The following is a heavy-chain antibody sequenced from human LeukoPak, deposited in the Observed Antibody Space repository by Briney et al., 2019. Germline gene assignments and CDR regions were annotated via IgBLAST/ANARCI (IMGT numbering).Heavy chain of an antibody. CDR1: GYTFTSYG. D-gene: IGHD6-13*01. CDR2: ISAYNGNT. CDR3: ARDRGIAAAVFRSFDY. J-gene: IGHJ4*02. Sequence: ASVKVSCKASGYTFTSYGISWVRQAPGQGLEWMGWISAYNGNTNYAQKLQGRVTMTTDTSTSTAYMELRSLRSDDTAVYYCARDRGIAAAVFRSFDYWGQGTLVTVSS. V-gene: IGHV1-18*01.